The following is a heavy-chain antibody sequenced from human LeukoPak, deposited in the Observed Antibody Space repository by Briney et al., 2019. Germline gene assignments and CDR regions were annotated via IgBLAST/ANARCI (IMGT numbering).Heavy chain of an antibody. V-gene: IGHV3-NL1*01. Sequence: HPGGSLRLSCAASGFTFSSYAMHWVRQAPGKGLEWVSSIDYDGGSGHYADSVKGRFTISRDNSNNTLFLHLNSLRGEDTAVYYCTRNSGWYGLSWGQGTLVTVSS. CDR3: TRNSGWYGLS. CDR1: GFTFSSYA. J-gene: IGHJ1*01. D-gene: IGHD6-19*01. CDR2: IDYDGGSG.